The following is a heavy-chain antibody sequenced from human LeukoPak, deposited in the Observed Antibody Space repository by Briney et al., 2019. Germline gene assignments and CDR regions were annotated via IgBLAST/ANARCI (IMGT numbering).Heavy chain of an antibody. CDR3: VRDKSWSGWVIDY. CDR2: ISYDGSNK. Sequence: GGSLRLSCAASGFTFSSYAMHWVRQAPGKGLEWVAVISYDGSNKYYADSVKGQFTISRDNSNNTLYLQMRSLRAEVTGVYYCVRDKSWSGWVIDYGGEGTLVTVSS. J-gene: IGHJ4*02. V-gene: IGHV3-30*04. CDR1: GFTFSSYA. D-gene: IGHD6-13*01.